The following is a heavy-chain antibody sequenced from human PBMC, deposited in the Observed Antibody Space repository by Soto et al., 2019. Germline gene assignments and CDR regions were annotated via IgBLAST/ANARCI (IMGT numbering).Heavy chain of an antibody. J-gene: IGHJ3*02. D-gene: IGHD2-15*01. V-gene: IGHV1-18*01. Sequence: PSVKVSCKASGYTFTSYGISWVRQAPGQGLEWMGWISAYNGNTNYAQKLQGRVTMTTDTSTSTAYMELRSLRSDDTAVYYCARAGVEGYCSGGSCHLGAFDIWGQGTMLTVSS. CDR3: ARAGVEGYCSGGSCHLGAFDI. CDR1: GYTFTSYG. CDR2: ISAYNGNT.